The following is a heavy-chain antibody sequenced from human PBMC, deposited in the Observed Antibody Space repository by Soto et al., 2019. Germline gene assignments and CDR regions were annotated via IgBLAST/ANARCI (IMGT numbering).Heavy chain of an antibody. D-gene: IGHD1-26*01. CDR2: ITTYTGNT. Sequence: QVQLVQSGAEVRRPGASVRVSCKASGYTFTDYGFSWVRQAPGQGLEWMGWITTYTGNTKFAQKFQGRVTMTTDRCTRTSYMTLRSLTSDDTAVYYCARDRGSGSYYLAPYYFEYWGQGTLVTVSS. V-gene: IGHV1-18*01. CDR3: ARDRGSGSYYLAPYYFEY. J-gene: IGHJ4*02. CDR1: GYTFTDYG.